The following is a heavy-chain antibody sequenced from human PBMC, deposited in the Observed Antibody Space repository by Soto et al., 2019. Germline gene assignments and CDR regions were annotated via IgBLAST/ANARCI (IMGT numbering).Heavy chain of an antibody. V-gene: IGHV4-39*01. J-gene: IGHJ4*02. CDR2: VYYSGGA. CDR1: GGSIATSHSF. Sequence: SKTLSLTCDVSGGSIATSHSFWGWIRQPPGKGLEFIGSVYYSGGAYYNPSLKSRVTVSVDTSKNQLSLRVNSVTAADTAVYYCRRVVEAATRHTDFDSWGQGILVTVSS. CDR3: RRVVEAATRHTDFDS. D-gene: IGHD2-15*01.